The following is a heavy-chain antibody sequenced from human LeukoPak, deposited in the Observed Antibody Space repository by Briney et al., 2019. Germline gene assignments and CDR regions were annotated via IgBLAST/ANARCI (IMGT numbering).Heavy chain of an antibody. D-gene: IGHD6-13*01. V-gene: IGHV4-59*08. CDR1: GGSISSYY. Sequence: SETLSLTCTVSGGSISSYYWSWIRQPPGKGLEWIGYIYYSGSTNYNPSLKSRVTISVDTSKNQFSLKLSSVTAADTAVYYCARWRNSSSWYETVAFDIWGQGTMVTVSS. CDR2: IYYSGST. J-gene: IGHJ3*02. CDR3: ARWRNSSSWYETVAFDI.